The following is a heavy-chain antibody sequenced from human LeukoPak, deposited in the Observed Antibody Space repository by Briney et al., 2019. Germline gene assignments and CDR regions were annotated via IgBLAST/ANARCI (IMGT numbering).Heavy chain of an antibody. V-gene: IGHV3-21*04. CDR1: GFTFSSYS. Sequence: GGSLRLSCAASGFTFSSYSMNWVRQAPGKGLEWVSSISSSSSYIYYADSVKGRFTISRDNSKNTLYLQMNSLRAEDTAVYYCAKQGYTLYYGMDVWGQGTTVTVSS. J-gene: IGHJ6*02. CDR3: AKQGYTLYYGMDV. D-gene: IGHD2-2*02. CDR2: ISSSSSYI.